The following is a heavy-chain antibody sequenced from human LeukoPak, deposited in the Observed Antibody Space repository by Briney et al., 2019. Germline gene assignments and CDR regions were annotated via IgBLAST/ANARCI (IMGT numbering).Heavy chain of an antibody. D-gene: IGHD3-22*01. CDR1: GYTFTRHA. CDR3: VSTYYYDSGGSPDY. Sequence: SVKVSCKASGYTFTRHAITWVRQAPGEGLEWMGRIIPIFGTANYAQKFQGTVTITADKSTSTTYLELSSLRSEDTAMYYCVSTYYYDSGGSPDYWGQGTLVIVSS. CDR2: IIPIFGTA. V-gene: IGHV1-69*06. J-gene: IGHJ4*02.